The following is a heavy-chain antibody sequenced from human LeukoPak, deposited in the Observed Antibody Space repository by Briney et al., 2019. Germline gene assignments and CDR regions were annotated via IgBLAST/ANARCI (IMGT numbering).Heavy chain of an antibody. CDR2: IYYTGMT. J-gene: IGHJ4*02. V-gene: IGHV4-59*08. D-gene: IGHD2-8*01. Sequence: SETLSLTCTVSGGSISNYFWSWIRQPPGKGLEWIGYIYYTGMTNSNPSLKSRVTISMDTSKNQFSLNLRSVTAADTAIYYCARHGRMVIMSKFSTGIDQWGQGTLVTVSS. CDR1: GGSISNYF. CDR3: ARHGRMVIMSKFSTGIDQ.